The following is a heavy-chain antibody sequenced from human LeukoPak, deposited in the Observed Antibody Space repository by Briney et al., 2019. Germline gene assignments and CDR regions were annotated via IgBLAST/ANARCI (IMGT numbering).Heavy chain of an antibody. CDR2: IYYSGST. D-gene: IGHD3-22*01. CDR1: GGSISSSSYY. Sequence: SETLSLTCTVSGGSISSSSYYWGWIRQPPGKGLEWIGSIYYSGSTYYNPSLKSRVTISVDTSKNQFSLKLSSVTAADTAVYYCARDGGVPYLITMIVVGDAFDIWGQGTMVTVSS. CDR3: ARDGGVPYLITMIVVGDAFDI. V-gene: IGHV4-39*07. J-gene: IGHJ3*02.